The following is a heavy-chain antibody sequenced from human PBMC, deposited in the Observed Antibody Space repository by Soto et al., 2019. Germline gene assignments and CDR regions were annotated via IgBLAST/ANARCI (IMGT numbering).Heavy chain of an antibody. J-gene: IGHJ4*02. V-gene: IGHV3-7*03. CDR2: IQQDGSVQ. CDR1: GFTFSSHW. Sequence: EVQLVESGGGLVQRGGSLRLSCAASGFTFSSHWMSWVRQAPGKGLEWVSNIQQDGSVQHYVDPVKGRFTIYRDNAKSSLYLKMNSLRAEDTAVYYCARYSYSSGPQDYWGQGTLVTVAS. CDR3: ARYSYSSGPQDY. D-gene: IGHD6-19*01.